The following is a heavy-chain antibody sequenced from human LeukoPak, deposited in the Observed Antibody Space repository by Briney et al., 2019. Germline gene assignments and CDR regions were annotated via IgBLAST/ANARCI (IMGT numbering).Heavy chain of an antibody. Sequence: ASVTVSCKASGYTFTSYGISWVRQAPGQGLEWMGWISAYNGNTNYAQKLQGRVTMTTDTSTSTAYMELRSLRSDDTAVYYCARDRGMITFGGGFDYWGQGTLVTVSS. D-gene: IGHD3-16*01. CDR2: ISAYNGNT. CDR1: GYTFTSYG. CDR3: ARDRGMITFGGGFDY. V-gene: IGHV1-18*01. J-gene: IGHJ4*02.